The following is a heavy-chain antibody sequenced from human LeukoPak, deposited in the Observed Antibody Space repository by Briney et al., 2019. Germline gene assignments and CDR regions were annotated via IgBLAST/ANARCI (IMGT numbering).Heavy chain of an antibody. J-gene: IGHJ4*02. Sequence: GGSLRLSCAASGFTFSNYAMSWVRQAPGKGLEWVSAISGSGGSSKYYADSVKGRFTISRDNSKNTLYLQMNSLRAEDTAVYYCARDNGGFGELCNYWGQGTLVTVSS. CDR3: ARDNGGFGELCNY. V-gene: IGHV3-23*01. CDR1: GFTFSNYA. CDR2: ISGSGGSSK. D-gene: IGHD3-10*01.